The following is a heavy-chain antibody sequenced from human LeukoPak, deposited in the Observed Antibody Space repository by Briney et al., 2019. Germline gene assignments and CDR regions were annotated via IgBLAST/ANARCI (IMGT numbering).Heavy chain of an antibody. CDR1: GLTFSGYA. V-gene: IGHV3-23*01. CDR2: ISSSGGTT. Sequence: GGSLRLSCAASGLTFSGYAMSWVRQAPGKGLEWVSAISSSGGTTYYADSVKGRFTISRDNSKNTLYLQMNSLRAEDTAVYYCAKDIDYGDYVVSWGQGTLVTVSS. J-gene: IGHJ4*02. D-gene: IGHD4-17*01. CDR3: AKDIDYGDYVVS.